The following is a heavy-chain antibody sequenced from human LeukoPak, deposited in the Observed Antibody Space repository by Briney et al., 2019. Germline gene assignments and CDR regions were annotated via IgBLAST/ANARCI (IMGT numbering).Heavy chain of an antibody. CDR1: GFTFSNYD. V-gene: IGHV3-13*01. Sequence: GGSLRLSCAASGFTFSNYDMYWVRQTTGKGLEWASAIGTAGDTYYSGSVKGRFTISREDAKNSLYLHMNSLRAGDTAVYYCVREQQLANWYFDLWGRGTLVTVSS. D-gene: IGHD6-13*01. J-gene: IGHJ2*01. CDR2: IGTAGDT. CDR3: VREQQLANWYFDL.